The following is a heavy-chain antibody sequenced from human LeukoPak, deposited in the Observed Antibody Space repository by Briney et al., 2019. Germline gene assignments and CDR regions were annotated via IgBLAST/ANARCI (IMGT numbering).Heavy chain of an antibody. D-gene: IGHD6-19*01. Sequence: PGGSLRLSCAASGFTFSSYAMSWVRQAPGKGLEWVSAISGSGGSTYYADSVKGRFTISRDNSEITLYLQMNSLRAEDTAVYYCASWQGYNSGWYGVDYWGQGTLVTVSS. CDR3: ASWQGYNSGWYGVDY. CDR1: GFTFSSYA. V-gene: IGHV3-23*01. J-gene: IGHJ4*02. CDR2: ISGSGGST.